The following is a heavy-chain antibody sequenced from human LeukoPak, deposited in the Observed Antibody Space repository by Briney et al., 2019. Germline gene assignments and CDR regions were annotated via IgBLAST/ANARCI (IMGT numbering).Heavy chain of an antibody. J-gene: IGHJ6*04. D-gene: IGHD3-10*02. V-gene: IGHV3-48*03. CDR2: ISSSGSTI. CDR3: ADLASTMIGGL. Sequence: GGSLRLSCAASGFTFSSYEMNWVRQAPGKGLEWVSYISSSGSTIYYADSVKGRFTISRDNAKNSLYLQRNSLRAEETSVYYCADLASTMIGGLWGKGTTVTISS. CDR1: GFTFSSYE.